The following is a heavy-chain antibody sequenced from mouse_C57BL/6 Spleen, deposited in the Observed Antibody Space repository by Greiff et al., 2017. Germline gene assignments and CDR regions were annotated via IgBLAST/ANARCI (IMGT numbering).Heavy chain of an antibody. Sequence: EVKLMESEGGLVQPGSSMKLSCTASGFTFSDYYMAWVRQVPEKGLEWVANINYDGSSTYYLDSLKSRFIISRDNAKNILYLQRSSRKSEDTATYYCARDRGGNYVRWYFDVWGTGTTVTVSS. D-gene: IGHD2-1*01. CDR2: INYDGSST. J-gene: IGHJ1*03. CDR1: GFTFSDYY. V-gene: IGHV5-16*01. CDR3: ARDRGGNYVRWYFDV.